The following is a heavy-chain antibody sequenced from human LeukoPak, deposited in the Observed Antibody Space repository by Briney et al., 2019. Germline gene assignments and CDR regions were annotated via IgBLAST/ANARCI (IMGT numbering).Heavy chain of an antibody. CDR3: ASGWLTDRGRIDY. CDR2: IYYTGST. Sequence: PSETLSLTCTVSGGSISSFYWSWIRQPPGKGLEWIGYIYYTGSTNYNSSLKSRVTISVDTSKNQFSLKLSSVTAADTAVYYCASGWLTDRGRIDYWGQGTLVTVSS. V-gene: IGHV4-59*12. J-gene: IGHJ4*02. CDR1: GGSISSFY. D-gene: IGHD2-15*01.